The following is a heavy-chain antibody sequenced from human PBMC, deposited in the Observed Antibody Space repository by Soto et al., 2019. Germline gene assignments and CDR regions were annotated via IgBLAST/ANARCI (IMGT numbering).Heavy chain of an antibody. CDR3: ARDIYDSSGYYYGDAFDI. Sequence: QVQLQESGPGLVKPSQTLSLTCTVSGGSISSGDYYWSWIRQPPGKGLEWIGYIYYSGSTYYNPSLKSRVTISVDTSKTQFSLKLSSVTAADTAVYYCARDIYDSSGYYYGDAFDIWGQGTMVTVSS. CDR1: GGSISSGDYY. CDR2: IYYSGST. V-gene: IGHV4-30-4*01. D-gene: IGHD3-22*01. J-gene: IGHJ3*02.